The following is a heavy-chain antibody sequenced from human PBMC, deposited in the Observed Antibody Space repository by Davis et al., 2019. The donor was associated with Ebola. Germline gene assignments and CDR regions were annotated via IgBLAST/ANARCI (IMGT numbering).Heavy chain of an antibody. Sequence: PGGSLRLSCAASGFTFSRYWMHWVRQAPGKGLVYVSRISSDGGITSYADSVKGRFTISRDNAKSSLYLQMNNLRAEDTAVYYCAYSGDLWGALDHWGQGTLVTVSP. D-gene: IGHD3-3*01. V-gene: IGHV3-74*01. CDR3: AYSGDLWGALDH. J-gene: IGHJ4*02. CDR2: ISSDGGIT. CDR1: GFTFSRYW.